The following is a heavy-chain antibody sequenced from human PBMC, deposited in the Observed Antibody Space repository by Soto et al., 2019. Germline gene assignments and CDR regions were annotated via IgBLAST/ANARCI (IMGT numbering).Heavy chain of an antibody. CDR1: GFPFTTYG. J-gene: IGHJ4*02. Sequence: QVQLVESGGGVVQPGRSLRLSCAASGFPFTTYGMHWVCEGPGKRLEWVAVISYDGSNKYYADSVKGRFTISRDNSKNTLYLQMTSLRSEDTALYYCVGGQYYFDYRGQGTLVTVSS. D-gene: IGHD3-10*01. V-gene: IGHV3-30*03. CDR2: ISYDGSNK. CDR3: VGGQYYFDY.